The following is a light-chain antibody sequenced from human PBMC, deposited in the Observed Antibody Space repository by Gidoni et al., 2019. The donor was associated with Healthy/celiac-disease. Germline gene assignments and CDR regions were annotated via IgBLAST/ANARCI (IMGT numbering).Light chain of an antibody. V-gene: IGLV2-14*01. CDR3: SSYTSSSTLNWV. CDR2: DVR. CDR1: SSAVGGYNY. J-gene: IGLJ3*02. Sequence: QSSLTQPASVSAYPGQSITISCTGTSSAVGGYNYVSWYQQHPGKAPKLMIYDVRNRPSGVSNRFSGSKSGNTASLTISGLQAEDEADYYCSSYTSSSTLNWVFGGGTKLXVX.